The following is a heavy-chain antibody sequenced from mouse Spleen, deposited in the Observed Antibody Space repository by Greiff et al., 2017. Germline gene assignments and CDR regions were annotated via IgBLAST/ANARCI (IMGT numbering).Heavy chain of an antibody. J-gene: IGHJ2*01. Sequence: VQIQQPGAELVKPGASVKLSCKASGYTFTSYWMHWVKQRPGQGLEWIGMIHPNSGSTNYNEKFKSKATLTVDKSSSTAYMQLSSLTSEDSAVYYCARGYDGYLFDYWGQGTTLTVSS. CDR3: ARGYDGYLFDY. CDR2: IHPNSGST. CDR1: GYTFTSYW. V-gene: IGHV1-64*01. D-gene: IGHD2-3*01.